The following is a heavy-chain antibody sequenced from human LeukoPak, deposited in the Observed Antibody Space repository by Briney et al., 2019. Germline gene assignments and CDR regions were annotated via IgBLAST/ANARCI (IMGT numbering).Heavy chain of an antibody. Sequence: PGGSLRLSCAASGFTFSSYWMSWVRQTPGKGLEWVANIKNDGSGKYYVDSVKGRFTISRDNAKNSLYLQMNSLRAEDTAVYYCARDRSNERYYYDSSGDFDRWGQGTLVTVSS. CDR1: GFTFSSYW. D-gene: IGHD3-22*01. V-gene: IGHV3-7*01. CDR2: IKNDGSGK. CDR3: ARDRSNERYYYDSSGDFDR. J-gene: IGHJ4*02.